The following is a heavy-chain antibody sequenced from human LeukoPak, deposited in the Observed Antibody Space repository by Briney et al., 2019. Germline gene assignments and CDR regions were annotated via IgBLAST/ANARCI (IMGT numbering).Heavy chain of an antibody. D-gene: IGHD6-13*01. J-gene: IGHJ4*02. CDR2: ISYDGSNK. CDR1: GFTFSSYG. Sequence: GGSLRLSCAASGFTFSSYGMHWVRQAPGKGLEWVAVISYDGSNKYYADSVKGRFTISRDNSKNTLYLQMNSLRAEDTAVYYCAKEPPYSGSWAVDYWGQGTLVTVSS. V-gene: IGHV3-30*18. CDR3: AKEPPYSGSWAVDY.